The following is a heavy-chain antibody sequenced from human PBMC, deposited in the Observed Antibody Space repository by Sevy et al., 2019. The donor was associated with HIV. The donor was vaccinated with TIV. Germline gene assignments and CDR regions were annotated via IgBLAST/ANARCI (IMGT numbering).Heavy chain of an antibody. CDR2: IQYSGST. J-gene: IGHJ3*02. V-gene: IGHV4-59*11. D-gene: IGHD3-10*01. Sequence: SETLSLTCTVSGGSISTHYWSWIRQPPGKGLERIGYIQYSGSTKNNPSLKSRVTISIDTSKNQFSLKLSSVTAADTAVYYCARVGAWYYGSTGNAFDIWGQGTMVTVSS. CDR3: ARVGAWYYGSTGNAFDI. CDR1: GGSISTHY.